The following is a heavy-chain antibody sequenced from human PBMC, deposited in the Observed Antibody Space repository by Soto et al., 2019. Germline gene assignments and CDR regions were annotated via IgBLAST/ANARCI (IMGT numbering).Heavy chain of an antibody. CDR3: ARDAEGSGSYYSNYYYYGMDV. Sequence: PGGSLRLSCAASGFTFSSYAMHWVRQAPGKGLEWVAVISYDGSNKYYADSVKGRFTISRDNSKNTLYLQMNSLRAEDTAVYYCARDAEGSGSYYSNYYYYGMDVWGQGTTVTVSS. J-gene: IGHJ6*02. D-gene: IGHD3-10*01. CDR1: GFTFSSYA. CDR2: ISYDGSNK. V-gene: IGHV3-30-3*01.